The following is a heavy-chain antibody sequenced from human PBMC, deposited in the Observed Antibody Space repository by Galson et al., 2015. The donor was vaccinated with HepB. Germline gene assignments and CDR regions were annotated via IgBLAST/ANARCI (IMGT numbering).Heavy chain of an antibody. CDR1: GFTFSYYA. CDR3: AKSRSSFVGELDY. V-gene: IGHV3-23*01. J-gene: IGHJ4*02. CDR2: ISSNGGTT. D-gene: IGHD3-3*01. Sequence: SLRLSCAASGFTFSYYAMSWVRQAPGKGLERVSAISSNGGTTYYADSVKGRLTISRDNSKNTLYLQVNSLRAEDAATYYCAKSRSSFVGELDYWGQGTLVTVSS.